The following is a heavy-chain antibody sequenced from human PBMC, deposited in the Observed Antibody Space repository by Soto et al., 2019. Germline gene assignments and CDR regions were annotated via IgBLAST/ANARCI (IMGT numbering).Heavy chain of an antibody. D-gene: IGHD3-22*01. J-gene: IGHJ4*02. CDR2: IYPGDSDT. CDR3: ARVLNYYDSSGYYRALDY. Sequence: YWIGWVRQMPGKGLEWMGIIYPGDSDTRYSPSFQGQVTISADKSISTAYLQWSSLKASDTAMYYCARVLNYYDSSGYYRALDYWGQGTLVTVSS. V-gene: IGHV5-51*01. CDR1: YW.